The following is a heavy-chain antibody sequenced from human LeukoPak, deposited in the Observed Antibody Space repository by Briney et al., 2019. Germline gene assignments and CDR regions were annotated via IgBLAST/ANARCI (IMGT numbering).Heavy chain of an antibody. J-gene: IGHJ5*02. V-gene: IGHV4-59*01. CDR1: GGSISSYY. Sequence: PSETLSLTCTVSGGSISSYYWSWIRQPPGKGLEWIGYIYYSGSTNYNPSLKSRVTISVDTSKNQFSLKLSSVTAADTAVYYCARAGYSYGLNWFDPWGQGTLVTVSS. CDR3: ARAGYSYGLNWFDP. CDR2: IYYSGST. D-gene: IGHD5-18*01.